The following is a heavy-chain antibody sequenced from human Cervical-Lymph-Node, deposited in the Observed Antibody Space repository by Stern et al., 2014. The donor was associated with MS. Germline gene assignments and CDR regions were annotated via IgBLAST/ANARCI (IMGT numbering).Heavy chain of an antibody. V-gene: IGHV3-30-3*01. D-gene: IGHD6-19*01. J-gene: IGHJ2*01. Sequence: QVQLVESGGGVVQPGRSLRLSCAASGFTFSSYAMHWVRQAPGKGLEWVAVISYDGSNKYYADSVKGRFTISRDNSKNTLYLQMNSLRAEDTAVYYCARATGIAVAGTSLDWYFDLWGRGTLVTVSS. CDR3: ARATGIAVAGTSLDWYFDL. CDR2: ISYDGSNK. CDR1: GFTFSSYA.